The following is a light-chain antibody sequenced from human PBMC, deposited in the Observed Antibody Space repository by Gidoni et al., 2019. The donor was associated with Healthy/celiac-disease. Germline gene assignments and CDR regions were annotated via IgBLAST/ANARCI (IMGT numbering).Light chain of an antibody. CDR2: DVS. Sequence: QSALTQHASVSGSPGQSINISCTGTSSDVGGYNYVSWYQQHPGKAPKLMIDDVSNRPSGVSNRFSGSKSGNTASLTIAVLQAEDEADYYCSSYTSSSTSFGGGTKLTVL. J-gene: IGLJ3*02. CDR3: SSYTSSSTS. CDR1: SSDVGGYNY. V-gene: IGLV2-14*03.